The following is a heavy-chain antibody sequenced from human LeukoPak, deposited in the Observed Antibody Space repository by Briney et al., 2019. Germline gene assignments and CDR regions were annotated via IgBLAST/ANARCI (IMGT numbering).Heavy chain of an antibody. CDR2: ISSSSSYI. D-gene: IGHD2-2*01. Sequence: GGSLRLSCAASGFTFSSYSMNWVRQAPGKGLEWVSSISSSSSYIYYADSVKGRFTISRDNAKNSLYLQMNSLRAEDTAVYYCARGLRIPAARLMGYMDVWGKGTTVTVSS. CDR3: ARGLRIPAARLMGYMDV. V-gene: IGHV3-21*01. CDR1: GFTFSSYS. J-gene: IGHJ6*03.